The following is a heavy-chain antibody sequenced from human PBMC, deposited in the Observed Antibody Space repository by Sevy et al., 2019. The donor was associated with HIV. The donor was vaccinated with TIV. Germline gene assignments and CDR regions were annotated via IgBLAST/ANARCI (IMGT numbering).Heavy chain of an antibody. V-gene: IGHV3-30-3*01. D-gene: IGHD3-22*01. CDR3: ARDLGYESSGYLPFFDP. Sequence: GGSLRLSFAASGLTFSSHAMHWVRQAPGKGLESVAVISYDGNIRYYGDSVKGRFTISRDDSKNTLYLQMNSLRAENTAVYYCARDLGYESSGYLPFFDPRGQGTLVTVSS. J-gene: IGHJ5*02. CDR2: ISYDGNIR. CDR1: GLTFSSHA.